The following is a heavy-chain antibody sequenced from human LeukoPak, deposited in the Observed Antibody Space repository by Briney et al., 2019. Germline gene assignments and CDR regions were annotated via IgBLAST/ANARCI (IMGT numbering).Heavy chain of an antibody. D-gene: IGHD1-26*01. J-gene: IGHJ3*02. Sequence: SETLSLTCTVSGGSISGYYWSWIRQPPGKGLEWIGYIYSSGRTTYNPSLKSRVTISVDTSKNQSSLQLSSVPAADTAVYYCARHRSGSYWRAFDIWGQGTMVTVSS. CDR2: IYSSGRT. CDR1: GGSISGYY. V-gene: IGHV4-59*08. CDR3: ARHRSGSYWRAFDI.